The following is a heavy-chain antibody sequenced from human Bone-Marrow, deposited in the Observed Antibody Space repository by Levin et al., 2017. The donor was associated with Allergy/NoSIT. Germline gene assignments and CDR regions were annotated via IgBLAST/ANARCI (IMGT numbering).Heavy chain of an antibody. J-gene: IGHJ6*02. CDR1: TFIFTNAW. D-gene: IGHD5/OR15-5a*01. V-gene: IGHV3-15*01. Sequence: GGSLRLSCAASTFIFTNAWMNWVRQAPGKGLEWVGRIKRKIEGETTDYAAPVKGRFSISRDDSGNTLFLQMNGLKTEDTAVYYCTADTTSTSDIGLDVWGQGTTVTVSS. CDR3: TADTTSTSDIGLDV. CDR2: IKRKIEGETT.